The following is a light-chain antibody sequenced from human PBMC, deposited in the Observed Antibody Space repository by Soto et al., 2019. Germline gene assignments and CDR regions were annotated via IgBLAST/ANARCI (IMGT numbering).Light chain of an antibody. Sequence: PVLTQSPSASASLGASVKLTCTLSSGHSSYAIAWHQQQPERGPRYLMKLNSDGSHNKGDGIPDRFSGSSSGAERYLTISSLQSEDEADYYCQTWGTGIQVFGGGTKLTV. V-gene: IGLV4-69*01. CDR2: LNSDGSH. CDR1: SGHSSYA. CDR3: QTWGTGIQV. J-gene: IGLJ2*01.